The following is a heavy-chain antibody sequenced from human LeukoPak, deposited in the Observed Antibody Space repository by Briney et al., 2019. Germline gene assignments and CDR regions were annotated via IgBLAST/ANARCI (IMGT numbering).Heavy chain of an antibody. Sequence: ASVKVSCKASGYTFTSYGISWVRQAPGQGLEWMGWISAYNGNTNYAQKLQGRVTMTTDTSTSTAYVELRSLRSDDTAVYYCARMAYYYDSSGYYSPAYYFDYWGQGTLVTVSS. J-gene: IGHJ4*02. CDR1: GYTFTSYG. CDR3: ARMAYYYDSSGYYSPAYYFDY. D-gene: IGHD3-22*01. CDR2: ISAYNGNT. V-gene: IGHV1-18*01.